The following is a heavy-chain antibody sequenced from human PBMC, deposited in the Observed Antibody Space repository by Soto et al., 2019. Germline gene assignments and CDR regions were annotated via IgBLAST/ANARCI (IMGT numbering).Heavy chain of an antibody. J-gene: IGHJ4*02. D-gene: IGHD6-19*01. CDR1: GFTFSSYG. V-gene: IGHV3-30*18. CDR3: AKDPALYSTGWYYFDY. CDR2: ISYDGSNK. Sequence: GGSLRLSCAASGFTFSSYGVHWVRQAPGKGLEWVAVISYDGSNKYYADSVKGRFTISRDNSKNTLYLQMNSLRAEDTAVYYCAKDPALYSTGWYYFDYLGQGTLLTVSS.